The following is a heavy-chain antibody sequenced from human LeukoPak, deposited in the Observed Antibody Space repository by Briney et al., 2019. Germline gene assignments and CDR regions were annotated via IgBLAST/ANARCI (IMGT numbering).Heavy chain of an antibody. Sequence: PSETLSLTCTASGGSISSSSYYWGWIRQPPGKGLEWLGNVYFRGSTYYNPSLKSRVTISVDTSKNQFSLKLNSVTAADTAVYYCARHVRASGSGSYAFDIWGQGTMVTVSS. D-gene: IGHD3-10*01. J-gene: IGHJ3*02. CDR3: ARHVRASGSGSYAFDI. CDR2: VYFRGST. CDR1: GGSISSSSYY. V-gene: IGHV4-39*01.